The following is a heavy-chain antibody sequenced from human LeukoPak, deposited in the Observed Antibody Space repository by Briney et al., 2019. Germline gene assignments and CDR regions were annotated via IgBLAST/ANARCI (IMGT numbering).Heavy chain of an antibody. D-gene: IGHD3-3*01. Sequence: PGGSLRLSCGASGFTFSTYWMSWVRQAPGKGLEWVGRIKSKTDGGTTDYAAPVKGRFTISRDDSKNTLYLQMNSLKTEDTAVYYCTTGEMHYDFWSGYPNYYYYYMDVWGKGTTVTVSS. CDR2: IKSKTDGGTT. CDR1: GFTFSTYW. CDR3: TTGEMHYDFWSGYPNYYYYYMDV. V-gene: IGHV3-15*01. J-gene: IGHJ6*03.